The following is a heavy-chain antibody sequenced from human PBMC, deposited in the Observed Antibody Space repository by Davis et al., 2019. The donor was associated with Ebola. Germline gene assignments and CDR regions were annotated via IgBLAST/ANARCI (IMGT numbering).Heavy chain of an antibody. CDR2: INGDATIT. V-gene: IGHV3-74*01. CDR3: ARVATDWFDP. J-gene: IGHJ5*02. Sequence: PGGSLRLSCAASGCTFSSYWMHWVRQTPGTGLVWVSNINGDATITNYADSVKGRFTISRDNAKNTLYLQMNSLRVEDAGLYFCARVATDWFDPWGQGTLVTVSS. CDR1: GCTFSSYW.